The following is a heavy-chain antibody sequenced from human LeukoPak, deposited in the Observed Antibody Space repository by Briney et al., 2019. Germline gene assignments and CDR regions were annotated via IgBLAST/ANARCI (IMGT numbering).Heavy chain of an antibody. CDR1: GFTFSSYA. J-gene: IGHJ4*02. CDR3: AKDRVTVITSPFDY. CDR2: ISGSGRTT. V-gene: IGHV3-23*01. D-gene: IGHD4-23*01. Sequence: GGSLRLPCAASGFTFSSYAMTWVRQAPGKGLEWVSTISGSGRTTYYADSVKGRFTISRDNSKNTLYLQMNSLRAEDTAVYYCAKDRVTVITSPFDYWGQGTLVTVSS.